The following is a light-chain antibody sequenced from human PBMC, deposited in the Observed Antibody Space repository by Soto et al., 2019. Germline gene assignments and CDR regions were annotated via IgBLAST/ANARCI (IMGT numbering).Light chain of an antibody. CDR2: HAS. Sequence: DLQMTQSPSSLSASVGDTVTITCQASQDIINYLNWYQQKPGKAPKLLIYHASNLETGVPSRFSGSGSGTDFTFTISSLQPEDIATYYCQQDDDLPLTFGGGTKVEIE. J-gene: IGKJ4*01. V-gene: IGKV1-33*01. CDR3: QQDDDLPLT. CDR1: QDIINY.